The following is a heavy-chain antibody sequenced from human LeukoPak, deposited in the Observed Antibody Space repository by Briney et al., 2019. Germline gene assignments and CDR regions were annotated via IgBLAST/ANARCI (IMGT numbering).Heavy chain of an antibody. CDR2: INHSGST. CDR1: GGSFSGYY. J-gene: IGHJ4*02. CDR3: ARDVEYLDH. D-gene: IGHD3-9*01. Sequence: SETLSLTCAVYGGSFSGYYWSWIRQPPGKGLEWIGEINHSGSTNYNPSLKSRVTISVDTSKNQFSLKLSSVTAADTAVYYCARDVEYLDHWGQGTLVTVSS. V-gene: IGHV4-34*01.